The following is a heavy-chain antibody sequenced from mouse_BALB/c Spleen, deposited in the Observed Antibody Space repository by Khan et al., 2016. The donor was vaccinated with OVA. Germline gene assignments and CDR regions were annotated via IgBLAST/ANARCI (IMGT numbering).Heavy chain of an antibody. CDR1: GFSFSNYV. D-gene: IGHD1-1*01. V-gene: IGHV5-9-3*01. CDR3: TRHGDYGRSLFDY. Sequence: EVELVESGGGLVKPGGSLKLSCAASGFSFSNYVMSWVRQTPAKRLEWVATLSNGGSYTFYPDSVPGRFTSYRDTAKNTLYLQMSSVRSEDTAMYYCTRHGDYGRSLFDYCGQGTTLTVSS. CDR2: LSNGGSYT. J-gene: IGHJ2*01.